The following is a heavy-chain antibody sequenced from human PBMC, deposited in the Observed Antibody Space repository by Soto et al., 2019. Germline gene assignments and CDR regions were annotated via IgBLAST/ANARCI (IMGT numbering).Heavy chain of an antibody. CDR2: ISAYNGNT. D-gene: IGHD5-18*01. CDR3: ARVGGMGYSYGFSSFDP. CDR1: WLTLSSYW. Sequence: GPMEGSRQGSWLTLSSYWFSWGGEGPGPGLEWMGWISAYNGNTNYAQKLQGRVTMTTDTSTSTAYMELRSLRSDDTAVYYCARVGGMGYSYGFSSFDPWGQGTLVTVSS. V-gene: IGHV1-18*01. J-gene: IGHJ5*02.